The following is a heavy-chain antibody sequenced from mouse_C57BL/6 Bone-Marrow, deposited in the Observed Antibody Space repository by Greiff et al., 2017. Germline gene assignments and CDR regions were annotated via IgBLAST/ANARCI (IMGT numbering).Heavy chain of an antibody. CDR2: IDPEDGET. CDR1: GFNIKDYY. J-gene: IGHJ2*01. D-gene: IGHD1-1*01. V-gene: IGHV14-2*01. Sequence: VQLQQSGAELVKPGASVKLSCTASGFNIKDYYIHWVKQRTEQGLEWIGRIDPEDGETKYAPKFQDKATITADTSSNTAILQLSSLTSEDTAVYYCTRSLIYYGTNYWGQGTTLTGSA. CDR3: TRSLIYYGTNY.